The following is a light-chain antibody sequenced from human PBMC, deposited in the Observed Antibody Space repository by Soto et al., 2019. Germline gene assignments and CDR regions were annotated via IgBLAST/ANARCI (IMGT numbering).Light chain of an antibody. V-gene: IGKV3-11*01. Sequence: IVLTQSPATLSLSPGERATLSCRASQNISSYLVWYQQKPGQAPRLLIYDASNRAAGIPVRFSGSGSGTDFTLTISSLEPEDFAVYYCQQRSNWPPLTFGGGTKVEIK. CDR1: QNISSY. CDR2: DAS. CDR3: QQRSNWPPLT. J-gene: IGKJ4*01.